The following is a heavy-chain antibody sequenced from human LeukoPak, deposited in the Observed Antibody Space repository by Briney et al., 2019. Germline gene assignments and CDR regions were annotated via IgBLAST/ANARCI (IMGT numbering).Heavy chain of an antibody. CDR3: AGAGYNSAWAYFDY. Sequence: SETLSLTCTVSGGSISSYYWSWIRQPPGEGLGWIGYIYYSGSTNYNPSLKSRVTISVDTSKNQFSLKLSSVTAADTAVYYCAGAGYNSAWAYFDYWGQGTLVTVSS. J-gene: IGHJ4*02. CDR1: GGSISSYY. V-gene: IGHV4-59*01. D-gene: IGHD6-19*01. CDR2: IYYSGST.